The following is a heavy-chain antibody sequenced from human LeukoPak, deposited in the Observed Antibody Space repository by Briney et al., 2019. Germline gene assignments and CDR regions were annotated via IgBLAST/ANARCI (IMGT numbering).Heavy chain of an antibody. CDR3: ARVGYYYGSGSYLDYYYYYMDV. CDR1: GGTFSSYA. D-gene: IGHD3-10*01. Sequence: SVKVSCKTSGGTFSSYAISWVRQAPGQGLEWMGGIIPIFGTANYAQKFQGRVTITADESTSTAYMELSSLRSEDTAVYYCARVGYYYGSGSYLDYYYYYMDVWGKGTTVTVSS. V-gene: IGHV1-69*01. CDR2: IIPIFGTA. J-gene: IGHJ6*03.